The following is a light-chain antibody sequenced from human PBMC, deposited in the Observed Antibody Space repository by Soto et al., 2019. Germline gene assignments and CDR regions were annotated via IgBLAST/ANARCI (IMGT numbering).Light chain of an antibody. Sequence: QSVLTQPPSASGTPGQSVTISCSGSSSNIGSNTVNWYQQLPGTAPKLLIYSDGQRPSGVPYRFSGSKSGTSASLAISGLQSEDEADYDCASWDDSLNAWVFGGGTKLTVL. J-gene: IGLJ3*02. CDR2: SDG. CDR3: ASWDDSLNAWV. CDR1: SSNIGSNT. V-gene: IGLV1-44*01.